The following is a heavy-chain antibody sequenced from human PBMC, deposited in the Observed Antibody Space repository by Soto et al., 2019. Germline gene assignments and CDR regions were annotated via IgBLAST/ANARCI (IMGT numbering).Heavy chain of an antibody. J-gene: IGHJ6*03. Sequence: QVQLQESGPGLVKPSETLSLTCTVSGGSISSYYWSWIRQPPGKGLEWIGYIYYSGSTNYNPSLNSRVTISVDTSKNQFSLKLSSVTAADTAVYYCERDASRGYGSGSYYYMDVWGKGTTVTVSS. CDR1: GGSISSYY. V-gene: IGHV4-59*01. CDR2: IYYSGST. CDR3: ERDASRGYGSGSYYYMDV. D-gene: IGHD3-10*01.